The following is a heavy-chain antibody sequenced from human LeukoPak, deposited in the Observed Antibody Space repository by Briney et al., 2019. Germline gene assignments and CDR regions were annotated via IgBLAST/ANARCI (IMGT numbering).Heavy chain of an antibody. CDR3: ARLSYSSSWYLRSPFDI. CDR2: IYYSGST. Sequence: SETLSLTCTVSGGSISSYYWSWIRQPPGKGLEWIGYIYYSGSTNYNPSLKSRVTISVDTSKNQFSLKLSSVTAADTAVYYCARLSYSSSWYLRSPFDIWGQGTMVTVSS. V-gene: IGHV4-59*08. CDR1: GGSISSYY. D-gene: IGHD6-13*01. J-gene: IGHJ3*02.